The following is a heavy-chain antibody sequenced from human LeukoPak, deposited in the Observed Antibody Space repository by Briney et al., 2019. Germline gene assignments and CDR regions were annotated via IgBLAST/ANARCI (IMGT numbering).Heavy chain of an antibody. J-gene: IGHJ4*02. Sequence: SGGSLRLSCAASGFTFDDYAMHWVRQAPGKGLEWVSGISWNSGSIGYADSVKGRFTISRDNAKNSLYLQMNSLRAEDTALYYCAKSGRWLQYYFDYWGQGTLVTVSS. CDR3: AKSGRWLQYYFDY. CDR1: GFTFDDYA. V-gene: IGHV3-9*01. D-gene: IGHD5-24*01. CDR2: ISWNSGSI.